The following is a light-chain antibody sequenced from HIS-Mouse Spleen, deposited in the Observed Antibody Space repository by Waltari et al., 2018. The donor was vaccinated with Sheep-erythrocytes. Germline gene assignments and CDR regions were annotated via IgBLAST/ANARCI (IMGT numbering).Light chain of an antibody. CDR2: QDS. V-gene: IGLV3-1*01. Sequence: SYELTQPPSVSVSPGQTASITCSGDNLGDKHACWYQQNPGQSPVLVIDQDSKRPSGIPERFSGSNSGNTATLTISGTQAMDEADYYCQAWDSSTGVFGGGTKLTVL. J-gene: IGLJ2*01. CDR1: NLGDKH. CDR3: QAWDSSTGV.